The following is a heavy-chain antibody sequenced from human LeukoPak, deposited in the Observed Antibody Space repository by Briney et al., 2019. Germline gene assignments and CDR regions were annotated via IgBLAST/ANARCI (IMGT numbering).Heavy chain of an antibody. J-gene: IGHJ4*02. CDR3: ARVDPDGYSDY. V-gene: IGHV4-39*07. CDR1: GGSISSSSYY. Sequence: SETLSLTCTVSGGSISSSSYYWGWTRQPPGKGLDWIGCIYYSGSTYYNPSLKSRVTMSVDTSKNQFSLKLSAVTAADTAVYYCARVDPDGYSDYWGQGTLVTVSS. CDR2: IYYSGST. D-gene: IGHD3-22*01.